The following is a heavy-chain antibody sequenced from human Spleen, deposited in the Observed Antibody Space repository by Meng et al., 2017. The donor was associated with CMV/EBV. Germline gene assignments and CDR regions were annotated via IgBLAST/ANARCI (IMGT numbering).Heavy chain of an antibody. CDR1: GFTFSDYY. D-gene: IGHD3-3*01. CDR2: ISSSGSTI. J-gene: IGHJ4*02. V-gene: IGHV3-11*01. Sequence: GGSLRLSCAASGFTFSDYYMSWIRQAPGKGLEWVSYISSSGSTIYYADSVKGRFTITKDTSKNQVVLTMTNMDPVDTATYYCAHSGYDFWSGYSNFDYWGQGTLVTVSS. CDR3: AHSGYDFWSGYSNFDY.